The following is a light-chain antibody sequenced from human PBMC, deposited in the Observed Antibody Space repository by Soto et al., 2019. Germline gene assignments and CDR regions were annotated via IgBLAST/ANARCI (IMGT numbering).Light chain of an antibody. CDR3: QVWDSFSDHRVV. J-gene: IGLJ2*01. Sequence: SYELTQPPSVSVAPGQTARITCGGTNIGSKSIHWYQQRPGQAPVLVVNDDSDRPSGIPERFSGSDSGNTATLTISRVEAGDEADYYCQVWDSFSDHRVVFGGGTKLTVL. V-gene: IGLV3-21*02. CDR1: NIGSKS. CDR2: DDS.